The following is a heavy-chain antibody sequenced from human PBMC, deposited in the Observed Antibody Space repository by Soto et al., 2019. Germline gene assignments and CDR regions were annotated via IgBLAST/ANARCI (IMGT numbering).Heavy chain of an antibody. CDR3: ATSYDSGFDP. D-gene: IGHD5-12*01. Sequence: QLQLVQSGAEVERPGSSVRLSCKAYGYPFSKYGISWIRQAPGQGLEWMGWIKPDNGDTNYAQKFQGRVTMTTDTSSITAYMELSSLRSDDTAVYYCATSYDSGFDPWGQGTLVSVSS. CDR2: IKPDNGDT. CDR1: GYPFSKYG. J-gene: IGHJ5*02. V-gene: IGHV1-18*04.